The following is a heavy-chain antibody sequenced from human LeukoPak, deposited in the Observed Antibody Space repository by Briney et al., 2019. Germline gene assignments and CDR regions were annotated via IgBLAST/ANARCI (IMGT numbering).Heavy chain of an antibody. CDR2: INSDASST. CDR3: AKSMTLQWRGFFDL. Sequence: QPGGSLRLSCAASGFTFSSYWMHWVRQVPGKGLVWVSRINSDASSTNYADSVKGRFTISRDNAKNTLYLQMNSLRAEDTAVYYCAKSMTLQWRGFFDLWGRGTHVTVSS. J-gene: IGHJ2*01. CDR1: GFTFSSYW. D-gene: IGHD6-19*01. V-gene: IGHV3-74*01.